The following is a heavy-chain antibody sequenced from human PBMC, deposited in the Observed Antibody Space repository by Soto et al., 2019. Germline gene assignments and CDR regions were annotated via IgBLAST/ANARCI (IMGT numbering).Heavy chain of an antibody. CDR3: ATGRSEVAAGAMDT. V-gene: IGHV4-4*07. D-gene: IGHD2-2*01. CDR1: GDSFSNYY. Sequence: SETLSLTCTVSGDSFSNYYCNWVRKSAGKGLEWIGRIYRTGSTTYNPSLKSRLTMSVDTSKNQFSLRLTSMTAADTAVYYCATGRSEVAAGAMDTWGQGTLVTVSS. J-gene: IGHJ5*02. CDR2: IYRTGST.